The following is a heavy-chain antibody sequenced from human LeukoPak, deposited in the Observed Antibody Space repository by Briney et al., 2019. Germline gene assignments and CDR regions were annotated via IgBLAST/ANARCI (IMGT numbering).Heavy chain of an antibody. D-gene: IGHD3-22*01. CDR1: GGSFSGYY. CDR2: INHSGST. V-gene: IGHV4-34*01. CDR3: ARVEHDSSGWNYQIDY. Sequence: SETLSLTCAVYGGSFSGYYWSWIRQPPGKGLEWIGEINHSGSTNYNPSLKSRVTISVDTSKNQFSLKLSSVTAADTAVYYCARVEHDSSGWNYQIDYWGQGTLVTVSS. J-gene: IGHJ4*02.